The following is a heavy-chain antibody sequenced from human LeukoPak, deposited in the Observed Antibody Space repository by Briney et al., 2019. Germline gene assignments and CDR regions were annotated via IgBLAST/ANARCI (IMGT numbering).Heavy chain of an antibody. CDR1: GFTFSSYA. CDR3: ARANVVAGRGVGWFDP. J-gene: IGHJ5*02. CDR2: ISCDGSNK. V-gene: IGHV3-30-3*01. D-gene: IGHD6-19*01. Sequence: GRSLRLSCAASGFTFSSYAMHWVRQAPGKGLEWVAVISCDGSNKYYADSVKGRFTISRDNSKNTLYLQMNSLRAEDTAVYYCARANVVAGRGVGWFDPWGQGTLVTVSS.